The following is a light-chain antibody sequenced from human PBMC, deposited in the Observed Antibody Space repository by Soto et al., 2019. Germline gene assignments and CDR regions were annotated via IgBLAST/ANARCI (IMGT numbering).Light chain of an antibody. Sequence: AILMTQSPSSLSASPGERVTVTCRASQGIANYLAWFQQKPGKAPNLLIYSASTLESGVPSRFSGSGSGTDFTLTINSLQSDDFASYYCQQYYAYPRTFGQGTKVDI. CDR1: QGIANY. CDR2: SAS. V-gene: IGKV1-8*01. CDR3: QQYYAYPRT. J-gene: IGKJ1*01.